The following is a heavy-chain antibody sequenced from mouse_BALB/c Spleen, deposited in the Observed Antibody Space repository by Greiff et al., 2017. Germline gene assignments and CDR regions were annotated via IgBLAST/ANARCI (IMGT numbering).Heavy chain of an antibody. CDR1: GYTFTSYW. D-gene: IGHD2-5*01. CDR3: ARAQYSILDT. Sequence: VQLQQSGAELAKPGASVKMSCKASGYTFTSYWMHWVKQRPGQGLEWIGYINPSTGYTAYNQKFKDKATLTADKSSSTAYMQLSSLTSEDSAVYYTARAQYSILDTRGPGATLTVSP. J-gene: IGHJ2*01. V-gene: IGHV1-7*01. CDR2: INPSTGYT.